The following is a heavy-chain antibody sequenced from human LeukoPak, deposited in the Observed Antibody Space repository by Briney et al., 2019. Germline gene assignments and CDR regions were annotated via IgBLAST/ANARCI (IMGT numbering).Heavy chain of an antibody. Sequence: ASVKVSCKASGYTFTSYYMHWVRQAPGQGLEWMGTINPSGGSTSYAQKFQGRVTMTRDTSTSTVYMELSSLRPEDTAVYYCARDQRGPSGWYGAYFDYWGQGTLVTVSS. CDR1: GYTFTSYY. CDR2: INPSGGST. D-gene: IGHD6-19*01. J-gene: IGHJ4*02. V-gene: IGHV1-46*01. CDR3: ARDQRGPSGWYGAYFDY.